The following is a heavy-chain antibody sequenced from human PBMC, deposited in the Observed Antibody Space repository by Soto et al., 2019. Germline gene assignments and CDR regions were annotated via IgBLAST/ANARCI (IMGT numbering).Heavy chain of an antibody. Sequence: SETLSLTCAVYGGSFSGYYWSWIRQPPGKGLEWIGEINHSGSTNYNPSLKSRVTISVDTSKNQFSLKLSSVTAADTAVYYCARAVTHVLRYFDWLLGYYFDYWGQGTLVTVSS. CDR1: GGSFSGYY. V-gene: IGHV4-34*01. D-gene: IGHD3-9*01. J-gene: IGHJ4*02. CDR3: ARAVTHVLRYFDWLLGYYFDY. CDR2: INHSGST.